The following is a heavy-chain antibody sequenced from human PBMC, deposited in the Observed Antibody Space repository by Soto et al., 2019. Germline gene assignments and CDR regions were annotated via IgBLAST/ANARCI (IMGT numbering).Heavy chain of an antibody. J-gene: IGHJ4*02. V-gene: IGHV5-51*01. CDR1: GYSFTYYW. Sequence: GESLKISCKGSGYSFTYYWIGWVSQMPGKGLEWMGIIFPGDSDTRYSPSFQGQVTISVDKSISTAYLQWSSLKASDTAMYYCARLTRRYSYDSIGYSNFWGQGTLVTVSS. CDR2: IFPGDSDT. CDR3: ARLTRRYSYDSIGYSNF. D-gene: IGHD3-22*01.